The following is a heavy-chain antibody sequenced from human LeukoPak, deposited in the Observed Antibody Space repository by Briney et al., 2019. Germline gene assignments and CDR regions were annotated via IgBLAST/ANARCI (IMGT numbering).Heavy chain of an antibody. CDR1: GFSFSSHA. CDR2: ISYDGSTK. V-gene: IGHV3-30*02. Sequence: PGGSLRLSCAASGFSFSSHAMHWVRQAPGKGLEWVAFISYDGSTKTYADSVKGRFTTSRGISLHLQMNSLRAEDTAVYYCVRNNNNDYWGQGTLVTVSS. J-gene: IGHJ4*02. D-gene: IGHD2/OR15-2a*01. CDR3: VRNNNNDY.